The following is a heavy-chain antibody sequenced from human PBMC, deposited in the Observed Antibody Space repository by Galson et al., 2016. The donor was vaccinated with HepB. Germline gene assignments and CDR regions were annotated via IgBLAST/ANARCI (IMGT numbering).Heavy chain of an antibody. D-gene: IGHD3-16*01. V-gene: IGHV4-4*07. CDR3: AIGGGGGVRYFDP. CDR1: GASLRDHY. CDR2: VYTAGNT. Sequence: TCTVSGASLRDHYWSWIRQPAGEGLEWIGRVYTAGNTHVNPSLRSRVTLSADTSKNQLSLSLKSVTAADTAVYYCAIGGGGGVRYFDPWGEGTTVTVSS. J-gene: IGHJ4*03.